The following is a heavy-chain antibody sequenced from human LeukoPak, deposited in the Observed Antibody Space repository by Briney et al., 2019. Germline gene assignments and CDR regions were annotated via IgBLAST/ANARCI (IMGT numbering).Heavy chain of an antibody. V-gene: IGHV4-30-4*02. D-gene: IGHD2-2*01. Sequence: PSETLSLTCTVSGGSISSGDYYWSWIRQPPGKGLEWIGYIYYSGSTYYNPSLKSRVTISVDTSKNQFSLKLSSVTAADTAVYYCARPYCSSTSCRDAFDIWGQGTMVTVSS. J-gene: IGHJ3*02. CDR1: GGSISSGDYY. CDR3: ARPYCSSTSCRDAFDI. CDR2: IYYSGST.